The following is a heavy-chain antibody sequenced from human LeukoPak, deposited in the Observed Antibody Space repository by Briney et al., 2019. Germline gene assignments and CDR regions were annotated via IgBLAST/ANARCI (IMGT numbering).Heavy chain of an antibody. CDR3: AKDRREQWLVMYYFDY. D-gene: IGHD6-19*01. CDR2: ISYDGSNK. V-gene: IGHV3-30*18. Sequence: PGGSLRLSCAASGFTFSSYGMHWVRQAPGKGLEWVAVISYDGSNKYYADSVKGRFTISRDNSKNTLYLQMNSLRAEDTAVYYCAKDRREQWLVMYYFDYWGQGTLVTVSS. CDR1: GFTFSSYG. J-gene: IGHJ4*02.